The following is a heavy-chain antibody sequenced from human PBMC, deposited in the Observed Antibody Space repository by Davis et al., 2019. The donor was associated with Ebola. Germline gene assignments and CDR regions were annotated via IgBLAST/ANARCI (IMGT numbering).Heavy chain of an antibody. V-gene: IGHV1-46*01. CDR2: INPSGGST. CDR1: GFTFSSYG. Sequence: MPGGSLRLSCAASGFTFSSYGMHWVRQAPGLGLEWMGIINPSGGSTSYAQKFQGRVTMTRDMSTSTVYMELSRLRSEDTAVYYCARFGTYIDYWGQGTLVTVSS. J-gene: IGHJ4*02. CDR3: ARFGTYIDY. D-gene: IGHD3-10*01.